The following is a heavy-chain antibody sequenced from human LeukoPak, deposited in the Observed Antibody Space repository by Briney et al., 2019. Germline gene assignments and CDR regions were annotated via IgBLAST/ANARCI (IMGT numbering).Heavy chain of an antibody. CDR2: ILHSGST. CDR1: GVSITSDTYY. D-gene: IGHD3-3*01. V-gene: IGHV4-30-2*01. Sequence: SQTLSLTCAVSGVSITSDTYYWSWIRQPPGKGLEWIGYILHSGSTYHNPSLKSRVTILVDTSKSQFSLKLSSVTAADTAVYFCARTRDFWSAYFDYWGQGILVTVSS. J-gene: IGHJ4*02. CDR3: ARTRDFWSAYFDY.